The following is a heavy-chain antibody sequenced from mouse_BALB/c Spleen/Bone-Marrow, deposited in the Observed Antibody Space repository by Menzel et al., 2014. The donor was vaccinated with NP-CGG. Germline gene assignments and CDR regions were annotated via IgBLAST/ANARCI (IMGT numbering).Heavy chain of an antibody. Sequence: VQLQQSGPELVKPGASVKMSCKASGYTFTAYVMHWVKQKPGQGLEWIGYINPYNDGTNYIEKFKGKATLTSDIPSSTVYMELSSLTSEDSAVYYCAREGWLLRFDYWGQGTTLTVSS. J-gene: IGHJ2*01. CDR1: GYTFTAYV. D-gene: IGHD2-3*01. V-gene: IGHV1-14*01. CDR3: AREGWLLRFDY. CDR2: INPYNDGT.